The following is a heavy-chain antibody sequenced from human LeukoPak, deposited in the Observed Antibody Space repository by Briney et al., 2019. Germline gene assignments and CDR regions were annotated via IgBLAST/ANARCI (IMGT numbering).Heavy chain of an antibody. CDR2: MNPNSGNT. Sequence: GASVKVSCKASGYTFTSYDINWVRQATGQGLEWMGWMNPNSGNTGYAQKFQGRVTMTRNTSISTAYMELSRLRSDDTAVYSCARGVTARGFYYYMDIWGRGTTVTISS. D-gene: IGHD2-21*02. CDR3: ARGVTARGFYYYMDI. V-gene: IGHV1-8*01. CDR1: GYTFTSYD. J-gene: IGHJ6*03.